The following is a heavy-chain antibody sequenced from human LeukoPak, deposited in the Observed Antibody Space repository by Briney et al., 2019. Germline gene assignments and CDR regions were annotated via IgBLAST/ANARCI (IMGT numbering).Heavy chain of an antibody. CDR3: ARVREGRSYVTDHWFDP. CDR2: INHSGST. D-gene: IGHD3-16*01. CDR1: GGSVSSGSYY. Sequence: KTSETLSLTCTVSGGSVSSGSYYWSWIRQPPGKGLEWIGEINHSGSTNYNPSLKSRVTISVDTSKNQFSLKLSSVTAADTAVYYCARVREGRSYVTDHWFDPWGQGTLVTVSS. J-gene: IGHJ5*02. V-gene: IGHV4-61*01.